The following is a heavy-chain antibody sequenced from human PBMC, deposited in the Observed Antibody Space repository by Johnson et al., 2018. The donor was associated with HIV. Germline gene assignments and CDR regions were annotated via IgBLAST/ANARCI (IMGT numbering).Heavy chain of an antibody. CDR3: AREGAWSLRAAAGRGAFDI. V-gene: IGHV3-64*01. CDR1: GFTFSSYA. D-gene: IGHD6-13*01. CDR2: LTSNGGST. Sequence: MMLVESGGGLVQPGGSLRLSCAASGFTFSSYAMHWVRQAPGKGLEYVSALTSNGGSTYYAKSVKGRFTISRDNSKNTRYLQMGSLRAEDMAVYYCAREGAWSLRAAAGRGAFDIWGQGTMVTVSS. J-gene: IGHJ3*02.